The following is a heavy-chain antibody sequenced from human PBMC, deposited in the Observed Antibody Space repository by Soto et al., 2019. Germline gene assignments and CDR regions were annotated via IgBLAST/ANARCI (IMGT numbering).Heavy chain of an antibody. J-gene: IGHJ4*02. CDR1: GFNVGAFA. D-gene: IGHD1-20*01. V-gene: IGHV3-23*01. CDR2: ISVSDAFI. Sequence: GGSLRLSCAASGFNVGAFAVNWVRQAPGKGLEWVSGISVSDAFIYYADSVRGRFSISRDASENIVYLQMNRLRVDDTALYYCTRETVAGITGLDYWGPGTLVTVSS. CDR3: TRETVAGITGLDY.